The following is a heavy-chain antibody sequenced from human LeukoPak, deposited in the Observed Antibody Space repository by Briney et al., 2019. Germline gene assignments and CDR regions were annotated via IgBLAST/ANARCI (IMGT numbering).Heavy chain of an antibody. J-gene: IGHJ5*02. CDR2: ISYSGST. CDR1: GGSISSYY. Sequence: SETLSLTCTVSGGSISSYYWSWIRQPPGKGLEWIGCISYSGSTNNNPSPKSRVTITVDTSKNQFSLKLSSATAADTAVYYCSRGYDFWSGPWFDPWGQGTLVTVSS. CDR3: SRGYDFWSGPWFDP. D-gene: IGHD3-3*01. V-gene: IGHV4-59*01.